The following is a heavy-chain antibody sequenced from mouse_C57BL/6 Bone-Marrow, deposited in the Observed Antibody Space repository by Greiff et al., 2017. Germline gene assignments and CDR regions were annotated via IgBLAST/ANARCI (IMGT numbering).Heavy chain of an antibody. Sequence: EVKLMESGAELVKPGASVKLSCTASGFNIKDYYMHWVKQRTEQGLEWIGRIDPEDGETKYALKFQGKATITADPSSNTAYMQLSSLTSEDTAVYYCALYGYDVWGFGYWGQGTTLTVSS. D-gene: IGHD2-2*01. CDR2: IDPEDGET. CDR3: ALYGYDVWGFGY. CDR1: GFNIKDYY. J-gene: IGHJ2*01. V-gene: IGHV14-2*01.